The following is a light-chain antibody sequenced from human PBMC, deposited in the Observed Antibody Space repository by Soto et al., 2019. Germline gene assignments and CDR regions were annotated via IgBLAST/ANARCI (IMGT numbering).Light chain of an antibody. CDR3: SSYTTSSSYV. V-gene: IGLV2-14*01. Sequence: HSALTQPASVSGSPGQSITMSCTGTSSDVGGYDYVSWYQQHPGEVPKLIIFEVSSRPAWISNRFSASKSGNTASLTISGLQAEDEADYYCSSYTTSSSYVFGTGTKLTVL. J-gene: IGLJ1*01. CDR2: EVS. CDR1: SSDVGGYDY.